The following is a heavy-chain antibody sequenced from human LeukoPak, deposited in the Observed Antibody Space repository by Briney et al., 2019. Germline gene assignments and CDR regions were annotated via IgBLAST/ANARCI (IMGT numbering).Heavy chain of an antibody. CDR3: ARAGYCSGGSCWDY. Sequence: GGSLRLSCAASGFTFSSYSMNWVRQAPGKGLEWVSSISSSSYIYYADSVKGRFTISRDNAKNSLYLQMNSLRAEDTAVYYCARAGYCSGGSCWDYWGQGTLVTVSS. CDR2: ISSSSYI. D-gene: IGHD2-15*01. V-gene: IGHV3-21*01. CDR1: GFTFSSYS. J-gene: IGHJ4*02.